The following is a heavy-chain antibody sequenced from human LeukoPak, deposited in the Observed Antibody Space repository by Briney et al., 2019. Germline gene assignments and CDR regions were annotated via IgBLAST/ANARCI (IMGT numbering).Heavy chain of an antibody. Sequence: GGSLRLSCAASGFTFSSYGMHWVRQAPGKGLEWVAFIRYDGSNKYYADSVKGRFTISRDNSKNTLYLQMNSLRAEDTAVYYCADEWRGAYCSSTSCPPTCWGQGTTVTVSS. D-gene: IGHD2-2*01. CDR2: IRYDGSNK. V-gene: IGHV3-30*02. CDR1: GFTFSSYG. J-gene: IGHJ6*02. CDR3: ADEWRGAYCSSTSCPPTC.